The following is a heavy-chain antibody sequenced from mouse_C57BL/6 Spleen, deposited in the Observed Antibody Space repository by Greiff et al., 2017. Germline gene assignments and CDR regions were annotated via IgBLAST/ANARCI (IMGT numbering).Heavy chain of an antibody. Sequence: EVKLVESGGGLVQPGGSMKLSCVASGFTFSNYWMNWVRQSPGKGLEWVAQIRLKSDNYATHYAESVKGRFTISRDDSKSSVYLQMNNLRADDTGIYYCTGPYYGYFAYWGQGTLVTVSA. J-gene: IGHJ3*01. CDR1: GFTFSNYW. V-gene: IGHV6-3*01. D-gene: IGHD2-9*01. CDR2: IRLKSDNYAT. CDR3: TGPYYGYFAY.